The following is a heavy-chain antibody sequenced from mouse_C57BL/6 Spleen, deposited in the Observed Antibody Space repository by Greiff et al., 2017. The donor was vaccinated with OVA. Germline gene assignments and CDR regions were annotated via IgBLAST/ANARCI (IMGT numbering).Heavy chain of an antibody. D-gene: IGHD1-1*01. Sequence: EVNLVESGGDLVKPGGSLKLSCAASGFTFSSYGMSWVRQTPDKRLEWVATISSGGSYTYYPDSVKGRFTISRDNAKNTLYLQMSSLKSEDTAMYYCARQDTTVVAKGYFDYWGQGTTLTVSS. V-gene: IGHV5-6*01. CDR3: ARQDTTVVAKGYFDY. J-gene: IGHJ2*01. CDR1: GFTFSSYG. CDR2: ISSGGSYT.